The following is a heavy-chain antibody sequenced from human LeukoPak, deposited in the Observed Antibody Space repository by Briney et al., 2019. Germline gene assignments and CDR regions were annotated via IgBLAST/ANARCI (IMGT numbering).Heavy chain of an antibody. CDR2: INHSGST. J-gene: IGHJ4*02. CDR1: GGSISSGGYS. V-gene: IGHV4-30-2*01. CDR3: ARERKGAETFDH. Sequence: SETLSLTCAVSGGSISSGGYSWSWIRQPPGKGLEWIGYINHSGSTNYNPSLKSRVTISVDRSKNQFSLKLSSVTAADTAVYYCARERKGAETFDHWGQGALVTVSS.